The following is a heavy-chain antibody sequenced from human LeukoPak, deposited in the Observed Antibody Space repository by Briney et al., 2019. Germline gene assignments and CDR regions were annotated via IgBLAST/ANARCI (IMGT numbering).Heavy chain of an antibody. Sequence: SETLSLTCAVYGGSFSGYYWSWIRQPPGKGLEWIGEINHSGSINYNPSLKSRVTISVDTSKNQFSLKLSSVTAADTAVYYCARGRRAGDIVVVVAAEAGFDYWGQGTLVTVSS. CDR3: ARGRRAGDIVVVVAAEAGFDY. D-gene: IGHD2-15*01. CDR2: INHSGSI. CDR1: GGSFSGYY. V-gene: IGHV4-34*01. J-gene: IGHJ4*02.